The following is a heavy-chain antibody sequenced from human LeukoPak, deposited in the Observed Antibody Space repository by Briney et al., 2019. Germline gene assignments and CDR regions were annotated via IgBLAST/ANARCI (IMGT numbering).Heavy chain of an antibody. CDR3: AKEYGGRSLDY. Sequence: PGGSLRLSCVVSGFTFDDFAIYWVRQAPGKGLEWVSGISWNSGSRSYADSVKGRFTISRDNAKNSVYLQMDGLRTEDTALYYCAKEYGGRSLDYWGQGTLVTVSS. CDR1: GFTFDDFA. V-gene: IGHV3-9*01. D-gene: IGHD4-23*01. CDR2: ISWNSGSR. J-gene: IGHJ4*02.